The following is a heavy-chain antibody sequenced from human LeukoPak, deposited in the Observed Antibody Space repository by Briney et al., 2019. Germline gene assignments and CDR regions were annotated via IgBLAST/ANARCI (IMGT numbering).Heavy chain of an antibody. J-gene: IGHJ4*02. V-gene: IGHV3-21*01. Sequence: PGGSLRLSCAASGFTFSSYSMNWVRQAPGKGLEWVSSISSSSSYIYYADSVKGRFTISRDNAKNSLYLQMNSLRAEDTAVYYCAMVADMVRGLIHYYFDYWGQGTLVTVSS. CDR1: GFTFSSYS. CDR2: ISSSSSYI. CDR3: AMVADMVRGLIHYYFDY. D-gene: IGHD3-10*01.